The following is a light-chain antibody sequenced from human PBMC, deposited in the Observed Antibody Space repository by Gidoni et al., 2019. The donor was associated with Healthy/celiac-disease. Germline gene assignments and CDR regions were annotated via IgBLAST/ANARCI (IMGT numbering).Light chain of an antibody. V-gene: IGKV3-15*01. CDR2: GAS. J-gene: IGKJ5*01. Sequence: EIVLTQSPATLSVYPGERATLSCRASQSVSCNFTWYQQKPGQATMLLIYGASTRATGIPARFSGSGSGTAFTLTISSLQSEDFAVYYCQQYNNWPPITFGQGTRLEIK. CDR3: QQYNNWPPIT. CDR1: QSVSCN.